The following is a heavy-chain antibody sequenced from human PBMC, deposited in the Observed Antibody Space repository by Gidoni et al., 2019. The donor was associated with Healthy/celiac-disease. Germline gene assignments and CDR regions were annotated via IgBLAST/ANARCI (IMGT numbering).Heavy chain of an antibody. CDR1: GFTFDDYA. Sequence: EVQLVESGGGLVQPGRSLRLSCAASGFTFDDYAMHWVRQAPGKGLEWVSGISWNSGSIGYADSVKGRFTISRDNAKNSLYLQMNSLRAEDTALYYCAKSRFSGSGSYYYYGMDVWGQGTTVTVSS. D-gene: IGHD3-10*01. CDR3: AKSRFSGSGSYYYYGMDV. CDR2: ISWNSGSI. V-gene: IGHV3-9*01. J-gene: IGHJ6*02.